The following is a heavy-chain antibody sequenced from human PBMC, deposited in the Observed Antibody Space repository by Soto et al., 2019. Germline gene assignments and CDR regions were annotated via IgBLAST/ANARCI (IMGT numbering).Heavy chain of an antibody. D-gene: IGHD6-19*01. CDR2: ISWNSGSI. J-gene: IGHJ4*02. Sequence: EVQLVESGGGLVQPGRSLRLSCAASGFTFDDYAMHWVRQAPGKGLEWVSGISWNSGSIGYADSVQGRFTISRDNAKNSLYLQMNSLRAEDTALYYCAKDMEAVAGTVVDYWGQGILVTVSS. CDR1: GFTFDDYA. CDR3: AKDMEAVAGTVVDY. V-gene: IGHV3-9*01.